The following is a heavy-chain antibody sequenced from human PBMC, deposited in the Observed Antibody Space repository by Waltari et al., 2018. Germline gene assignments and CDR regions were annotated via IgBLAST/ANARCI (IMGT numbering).Heavy chain of an antibody. J-gene: IGHJ3*02. V-gene: IGHV4-39*07. D-gene: IGHD2-8*02. Sequence: QLQLQESGPGLVKPSETLSLTCTVSGGSISSSSYYWGWIRQPPGKGLEWIGSIYYSGSTYDNPSLKSRGTISVDTSKSQFSLKLSSVTAADTAVYYCARGPWYCTGGVCPRGAFDIWGQGTMVTVSS. CDR2: IYYSGST. CDR1: GGSISSSSYY. CDR3: ARGPWYCTGGVCPRGAFDI.